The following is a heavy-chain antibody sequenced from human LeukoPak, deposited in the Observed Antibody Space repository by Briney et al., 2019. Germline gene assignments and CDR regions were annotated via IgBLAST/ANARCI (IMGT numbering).Heavy chain of an antibody. Sequence: SQTLSLTCTVSGGSISNGAYYWSWIRQYPGKGLEWTGCIYYTGSPYYNPSLKSRVTISIDTSKNQFSLRLSSVTAADTAVYYCARSPYHYDSTGYSFWFDPWGQGTLVTVSS. V-gene: IGHV4-31*03. CDR1: GGSISNGAYY. CDR3: ARSPYHYDSTGYSFWFDP. D-gene: IGHD3-22*01. CDR2: IYYTGSP. J-gene: IGHJ5*02.